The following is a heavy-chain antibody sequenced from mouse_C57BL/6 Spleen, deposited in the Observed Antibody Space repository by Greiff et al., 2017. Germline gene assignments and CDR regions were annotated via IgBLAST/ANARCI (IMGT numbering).Heavy chain of an antibody. D-gene: IGHD2-5*01. CDR2: IYPGDGDT. J-gene: IGHJ3*01. CDR3: ARQSYSNGAWVAY. Sequence: QVQLKQSGPELVKPGASVKISCKASGYAFSSSWMNWVKQRPGQGLEWIGRIYPGDGDTNYNGKFKGKATLTADKSSSTAYMQLSSLTSEDSAVYCCARQSYSNGAWVAYWGQGTLVTVSA. CDR1: GYAFSSSW. V-gene: IGHV1-82*01.